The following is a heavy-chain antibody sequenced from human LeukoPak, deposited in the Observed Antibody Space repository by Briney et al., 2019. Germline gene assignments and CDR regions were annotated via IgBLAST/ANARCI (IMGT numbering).Heavy chain of an antibody. CDR3: ARAADVLLWFGEASRFDP. Sequence: ASVKVSCKASVYTFTGYYMHWERQAPGQGLEWMGWINPNSGGTNYAQKFQGRVTMTRDTSISTAYMELSRLRSDDTAVYYCARAADVLLWFGEASRFDPWGQGTLVTVSS. J-gene: IGHJ5*02. CDR1: VYTFTGYY. V-gene: IGHV1-2*02. CDR2: INPNSGGT. D-gene: IGHD3-10*01.